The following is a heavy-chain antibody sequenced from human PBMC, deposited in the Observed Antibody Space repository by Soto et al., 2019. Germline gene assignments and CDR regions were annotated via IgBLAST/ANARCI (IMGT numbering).Heavy chain of an antibody. Sequence: GGSLRLSCAASGFTFDDYAMHWVRQAPGKGLEWVSGISWNSGSIGYADSVKGRFTISRDNAKNSLYLQMNSLRAEDTALYYCAKEYSLWGYENWFDPWGQGTLVTVSS. CDR1: GFTFDDYA. D-gene: IGHD5-12*01. CDR2: ISWNSGSI. V-gene: IGHV3-9*01. CDR3: AKEYSLWGYENWFDP. J-gene: IGHJ5*02.